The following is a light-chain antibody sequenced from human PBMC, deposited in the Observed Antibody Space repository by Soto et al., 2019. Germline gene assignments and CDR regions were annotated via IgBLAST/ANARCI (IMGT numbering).Light chain of an antibody. CDR2: GAS. Sequence: EIVLTQSPGTLSLFPGEGATLSCRASQGVSSSYLAWYQQKPGQAPRRLIYGASSRATGIPDRFSCSGSGTDFTLTISSLEPEDFAVYYCQQYGSSAITFGQGTRLEIK. V-gene: IGKV3-20*01. CDR1: QGVSSSY. J-gene: IGKJ5*01. CDR3: QQYGSSAIT.